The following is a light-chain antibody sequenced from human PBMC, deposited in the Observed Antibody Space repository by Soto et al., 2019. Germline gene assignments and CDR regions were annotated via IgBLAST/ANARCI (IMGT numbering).Light chain of an antibody. J-gene: IGKJ4*02. CDR2: DAS. CDR1: QSVSLY. Sequence: EIVLTQSPATLSLSPGERATLSCRASQSVSLYLAWYQQKPGLAPRLLIYDASNRATGIPARFSGSGFGTDFTLNISRLEPEDFVVYYCQQRVDWLTFGGGNKVEIK. CDR3: QQRVDWLT. V-gene: IGKV3-11*01.